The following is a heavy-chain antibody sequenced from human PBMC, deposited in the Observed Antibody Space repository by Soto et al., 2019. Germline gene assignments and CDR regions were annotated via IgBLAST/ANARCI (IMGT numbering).Heavy chain of an antibody. J-gene: IGHJ5*02. V-gene: IGHV4-34*01. CDR3: AREFPLWFDP. Sequence: LSLTCAVYGGSFSGYYWSWIRQPPGKGLEWIGEINHSGSTNYNPSLKSRVTISVDTSKNQFSLKLSSVTAADTAVYYCAREFPLWFDPWGQGTLVTVSS. D-gene: IGHD3-16*02. CDR1: GGSFSGYY. CDR2: INHSGST.